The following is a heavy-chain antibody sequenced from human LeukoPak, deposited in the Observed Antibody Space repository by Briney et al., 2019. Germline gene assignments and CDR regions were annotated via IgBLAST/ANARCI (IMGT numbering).Heavy chain of an antibody. CDR2: INHSGST. V-gene: IGHV4-34*01. CDR1: GGPFSGYY. J-gene: IGHJ3*02. Sequence: PSETLSLTCAVYGGPFSGYYWSWIRQPPGKGLEWIGEINHSGSTNYNPSLKSRVTISVDTSKDQFSLELSSVTAADTAVYYCARDLGYCSGGSCQGAFDIWGQGTMVTVSS. CDR3: ARDLGYCSGGSCQGAFDI. D-gene: IGHD2-15*01.